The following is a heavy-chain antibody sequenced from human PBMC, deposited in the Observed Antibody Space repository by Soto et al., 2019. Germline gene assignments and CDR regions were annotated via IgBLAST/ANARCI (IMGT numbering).Heavy chain of an antibody. V-gene: IGHV4-34*01. CDR3: ARDGLRNAVTTDPDYGMDV. CDR2: INHSGST. CDR1: GGSFSGYY. D-gene: IGHD4-17*01. J-gene: IGHJ6*02. Sequence: PSETLSLTCAVYGGSFSGYYWSWIRQPPGKGLEWIGEINHSGSTNYNPSLKSRVTISVDTSKNQFSLKLSSVTAADTAVYYCARDGLRNAVTTDPDYGMDVWGQGTTVTVSS.